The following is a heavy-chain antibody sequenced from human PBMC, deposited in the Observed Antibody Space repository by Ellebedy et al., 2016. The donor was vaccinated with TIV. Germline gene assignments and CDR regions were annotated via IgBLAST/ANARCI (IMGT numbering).Heavy chain of an antibody. CDR1: GFTFSYYG. V-gene: IGHV3-30*18. CDR2: ISDRGNNK. CDR3: VKAGYSFGDYGYYYGLDV. J-gene: IGHJ6*02. Sequence: PGGSLRLSCVASGFTFSYYGMHWVRQAQGKGREWVAVISDRGNNKHYADSVKGRFTMSRDNSKNTLYLQMVSLRPEDTAIYYCVKAGYSFGDYGYYYGLDVWGPGAPVTVSS. D-gene: IGHD5-18*01.